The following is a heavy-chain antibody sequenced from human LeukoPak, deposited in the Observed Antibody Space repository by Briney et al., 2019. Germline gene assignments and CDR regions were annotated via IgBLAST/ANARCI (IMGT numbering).Heavy chain of an antibody. D-gene: IGHD5-24*01. CDR3: ARDSRDGYVQMGYYFDY. CDR1: GGSISSSSYY. Sequence: SETLSLTCTVSGGSISSSSYYWGWIRQPPGKGLEWIGSIYYSGSTYYNPSLKSRVTISVDTSKNQFSLKLSSVTAADTAVYYCARDSRDGYVQMGYYFDYWGQGTLVTVSS. CDR2: IYYSGST. V-gene: IGHV4-39*07. J-gene: IGHJ4*02.